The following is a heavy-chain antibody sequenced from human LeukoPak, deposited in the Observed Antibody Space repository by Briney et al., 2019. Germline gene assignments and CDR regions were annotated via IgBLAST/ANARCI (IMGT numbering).Heavy chain of an antibody. CDR1: GFTFSSYW. D-gene: IGHD6-19*01. CDR2: IKQDGSEK. V-gene: IGHV3-7*01. Sequence: GGSLRLSCAASGFTFSSYWMSWVRQAPGKGLEWVANIKQDGSEKYYVDSVKGRFTISRDNAKNSLHLQMNSLRAEDTAVYYCARDGGWYPHPFDYWGQGTLVTVSS. CDR3: ARDGGWYPHPFDY. J-gene: IGHJ4*02.